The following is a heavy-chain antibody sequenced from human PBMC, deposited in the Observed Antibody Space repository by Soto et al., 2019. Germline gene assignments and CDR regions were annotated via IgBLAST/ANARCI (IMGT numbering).Heavy chain of an antibody. D-gene: IGHD6-19*01. Sequence: GGSLRLSCAASGFTVSSKYMNWVRQAPGKGLEWVSVIYSDGSTYYADSVKGRFTISRHNSMNTLYLQMSSLRAEDTAVYYCATSPYSSGWYGGFDSWGQGTLVTVSS. CDR3: ATSPYSSGWYGGFDS. J-gene: IGHJ4*02. CDR1: GFTVSSKY. V-gene: IGHV3-53*04. CDR2: IYSDGST.